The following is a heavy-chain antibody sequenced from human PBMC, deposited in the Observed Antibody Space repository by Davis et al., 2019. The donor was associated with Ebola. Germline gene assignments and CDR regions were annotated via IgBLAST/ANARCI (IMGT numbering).Heavy chain of an antibody. CDR3: ARYSGDDHFNWFDP. CDR1: GYTFASYW. J-gene: IGHJ5*02. CDR2: ILPSDSYT. Sequence: KVSCKGSGYTFASYWISWVRQMPGKGLEWMGRILPSDSYTGYSPSFQGHVTISADKSISTAYLQWSSLKASDTGIYYCARYSGDDHFNWFDPWGQGTLVTVSS. D-gene: IGHD5-12*01. V-gene: IGHV5-10-1*01.